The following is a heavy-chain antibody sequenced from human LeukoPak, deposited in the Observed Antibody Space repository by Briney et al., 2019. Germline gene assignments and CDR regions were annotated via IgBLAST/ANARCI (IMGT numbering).Heavy chain of an antibody. CDR2: INPTTGST. D-gene: IGHD1-14*01. Sequence: ASVKVSCKASGYTFTNFYLHWVRQAPGQGLEWMGIINPTTGSTTYAQKLQGRVTMTRDMSTSTVHMVLSSLRSEDTAVYFCARDLNPQSIGMRAFDIWGQGTMVTASS. CDR3: ARDLNPQSIGMRAFDI. V-gene: IGHV1-46*01. CDR1: GYTFTNFY. J-gene: IGHJ3*02.